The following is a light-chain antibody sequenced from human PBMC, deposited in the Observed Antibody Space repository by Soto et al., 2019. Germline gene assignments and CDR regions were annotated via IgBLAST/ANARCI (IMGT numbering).Light chain of an antibody. Sequence: IVMTQTPLSLSVTPGQPASISCKSSQSLLQSDGNTFLFWYLQKPGQSPQLLIYEVSTRVSGVPDRFSGSGSGTDFTLEISRVETDDVGIYYCMQSTQLPPTFGQGTRLEIK. CDR1: QSLLQSDGNTF. CDR3: MQSTQLPPT. CDR2: EVS. J-gene: IGKJ5*01. V-gene: IGKV2D-29*02.